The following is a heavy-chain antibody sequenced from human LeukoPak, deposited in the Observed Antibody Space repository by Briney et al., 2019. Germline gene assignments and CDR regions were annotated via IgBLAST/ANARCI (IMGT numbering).Heavy chain of an antibody. J-gene: IGHJ5*02. CDR2: IVVGSGNT. V-gene: IGHV1-58*02. CDR1: GFTFTSSA. Sequence: SVKVSCKASGFTFTSSAMQWVRQARGQRLEWIGWIVVGSGNTNYAQKFQERVTITRDMSTSTAYMELSSLRSEDTAVYYCAAGYSGSYYGFDPWGQGTLVTVSS. D-gene: IGHD1-26*01. CDR3: AAGYSGSYYGFDP.